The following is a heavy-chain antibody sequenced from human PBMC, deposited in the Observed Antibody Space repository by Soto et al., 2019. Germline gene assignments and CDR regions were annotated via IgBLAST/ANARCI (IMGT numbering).Heavy chain of an antibody. CDR1: GFPISSYG. CDR2: ISGSGGGT. J-gene: IGHJ4*02. CDR3: AKELHTSSGWSQAIY. V-gene: IGHV3-23*01. Sequence: GGSLILSCAASGFPISSYGMSWVRQAPGKGLEWVSAISGSGGGTYYADSVKGRFTISRDNSKNTLYLQMNSLRAEDTAVYYCAKELHTSSGWSQAIYWGQGTLVTVSS. D-gene: IGHD6-19*01.